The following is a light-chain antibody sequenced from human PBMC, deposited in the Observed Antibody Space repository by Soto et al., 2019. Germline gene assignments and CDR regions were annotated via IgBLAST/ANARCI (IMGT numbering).Light chain of an antibody. V-gene: IGKV3-15*01. CDR3: QHYSKWPPT. Sequence: EIVMTQSPATLSVSPGERATLSCRASQSVSSFLAWYQQKPGQAPRLLIYGASTRATGISARFGGSGSGTEFTLTISSLQSEDFAIYYCQHYSKWPPTFGGGTKVDI. J-gene: IGKJ4*01. CDR2: GAS. CDR1: QSVSSF.